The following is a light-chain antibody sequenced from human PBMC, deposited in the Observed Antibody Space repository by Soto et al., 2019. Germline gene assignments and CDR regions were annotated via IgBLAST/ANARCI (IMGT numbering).Light chain of an antibody. J-gene: IGKJ3*01. CDR3: QQYGDSPLT. V-gene: IGKV3D-15*02. CDR1: QSIGFS. CDR2: AAS. Sequence: EIVMTQSPATLSVSPGERATLSCRASQSIGFSLAWYQQKPGQAPRLLIYAASTRAAAVPDRFTGSGSGTDFALTISRLEPEDFGVYYCQQYGDSPLTSGPGTKVDI.